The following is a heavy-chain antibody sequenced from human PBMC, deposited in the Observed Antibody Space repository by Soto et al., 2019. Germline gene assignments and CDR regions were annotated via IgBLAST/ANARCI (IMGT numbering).Heavy chain of an antibody. CDR1: GFTFSSYS. D-gene: IGHD6-13*01. CDR3: ARGGLWGYSSSFSY. CDR2: ISSSSYTI. J-gene: IGHJ4*02. V-gene: IGHV3-48*01. Sequence: GGSLRLSCAASGFTFSSYSMNWVRQAPGKGLEWVSYISSSSYTIYYADSVKGRFTISRDNAKNSLYLQMNSLRAEDTAVYYCARGGLWGYSSSFSYWGQGTLVTVSS.